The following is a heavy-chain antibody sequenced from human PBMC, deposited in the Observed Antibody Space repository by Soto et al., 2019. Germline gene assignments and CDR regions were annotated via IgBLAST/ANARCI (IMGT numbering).Heavy chain of an antibody. V-gene: IGHV3-9*01. D-gene: IGHD2-2*01. CDR2: ISWNSGSI. Sequence: GGSLRLSCAASGFTFDDYAMHWVRQAPGKGLEWVSGISWNSGSIGYADSVKGRFTISRDNAKNSLYLQMNSLRAEDTALYYRAKGYCSSTSCYSDYWGQGTLVTVSS. CDR3: AKGYCSSTSCYSDY. J-gene: IGHJ4*02. CDR1: GFTFDDYA.